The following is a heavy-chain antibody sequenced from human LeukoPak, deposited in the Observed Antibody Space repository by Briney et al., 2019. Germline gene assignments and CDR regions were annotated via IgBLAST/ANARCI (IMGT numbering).Heavy chain of an antibody. D-gene: IGHD2-2*02. V-gene: IGHV1-18*01. CDR2: IDTYSGKT. CDR3: ARAGYCSSTSCYRY. CDR1: GYTYTTDG. Sequence: ASVKVSCKASGYTYTTDGISWVRQAPGQGLEWMGWIDTYSGKTNYAQKFQGRVTMTSDTSTSTAYMELRSLRSDDTAVYYCARAGYCSSTSCYRYWGQGTLVTVSS. J-gene: IGHJ4*02.